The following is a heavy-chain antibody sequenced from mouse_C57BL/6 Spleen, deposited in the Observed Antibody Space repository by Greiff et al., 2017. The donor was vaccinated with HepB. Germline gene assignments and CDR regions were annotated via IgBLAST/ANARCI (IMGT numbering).Heavy chain of an antibody. CDR2: IYPGDGDT. D-gene: IGHD3-1*01. V-gene: IGHV1-82*01. CDR3: ARSGGIYFDY. CDR1: GYAFSSSW. J-gene: IGHJ2*01. Sequence: VQVVESGPELVKPGASVKISCKASGYAFSSSWMNWVKQRPGKGLEWIGRIYPGDGDTNYNGKFKGKATLTADKSSSTAYMQLSSLTSEDSAVYFCARSGGIYFDYWGQGTTLTVSS.